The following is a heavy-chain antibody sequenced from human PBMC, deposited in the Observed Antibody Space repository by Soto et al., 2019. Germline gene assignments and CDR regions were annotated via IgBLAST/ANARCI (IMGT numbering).Heavy chain of an antibody. V-gene: IGHV3-23*01. CDR3: TKRATTVPTPGNYFDS. J-gene: IGHJ4*02. D-gene: IGHD1-1*01. CDR1: GFTFSDYS. Sequence: EVHLLESGGGLVQPGGSLRLSCAASGFTFSDYSMSWVRQTLERGLEWVSTLTRGGTSYYADSVQGRFTVSRDNSKNTVSLQMHSLRAEDTALYYCTKRATTVPTPGNYFDSWGQGTLVTVSS. CDR2: LTRGGTS.